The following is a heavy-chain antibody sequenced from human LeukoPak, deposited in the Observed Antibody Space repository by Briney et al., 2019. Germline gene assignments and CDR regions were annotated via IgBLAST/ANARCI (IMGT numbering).Heavy chain of an antibody. V-gene: IGHV4-30-2*01. CDR3: ARAPHSGVRGVYDWFDP. Sequence: PSQTLSLTCAVSGGSISSGGYSWSWIRQPPGKGLEWIGYIYHSGSTYYNPSLKSRVTISVDRSKNQFSLKLSSVTAADTAVYYCARAPHSGVRGVYDWFDPWGQGTLVTVSS. D-gene: IGHD3-10*01. CDR2: IYHSGST. J-gene: IGHJ5*02. CDR1: GGSISSGGYS.